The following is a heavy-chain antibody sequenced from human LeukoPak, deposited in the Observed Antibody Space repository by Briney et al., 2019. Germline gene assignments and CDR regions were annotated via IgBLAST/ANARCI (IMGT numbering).Heavy chain of an antibody. D-gene: IGHD2-2*01. CDR1: GGTFSSYA. CDR2: IIPIFGTA. Sequence: ASVKVSCKASGGTFSSYAISWVRQAPGQGLEWMGGIIPIFGTANYAQKFQGRVTITTDESTSTAYMELSSLRSEDTAVYYCARAKATPDIVVVPAAYDYWGQGTLVTVSS. J-gene: IGHJ4*02. V-gene: IGHV1-69*05. CDR3: ARAKATPDIVVVPAAYDY.